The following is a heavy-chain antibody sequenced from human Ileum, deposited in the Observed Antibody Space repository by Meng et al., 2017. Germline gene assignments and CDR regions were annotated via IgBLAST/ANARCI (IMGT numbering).Heavy chain of an antibody. V-gene: IGHV3-21*01. J-gene: IGHJ6*02. Sequence: GGSLRLSCAASGFIFSTYTMNWVRQTPGKGLEWVSSISSSGTFVYYADSVKGRFTISRDNAKNSLYLEMSSLRAEDTAVYFCAGVYCGGDCYVLDKDGVDYTYYGMDVWGPGTAVTVSS. CDR1: GFIFSTYT. D-gene: IGHD2-21*02. CDR3: AGVYCGGDCYVLDKDGVDYTYYGMDV. CDR2: ISSSGTFV.